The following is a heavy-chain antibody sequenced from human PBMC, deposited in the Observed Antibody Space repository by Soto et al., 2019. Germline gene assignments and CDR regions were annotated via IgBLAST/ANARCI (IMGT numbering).Heavy chain of an antibody. Sequence: GESLRLSCTVSGVTVSNYTLNWVRKGQAQGQEWVSSLGGSGRSTYHAHPLQDRLIHSRDNPNNALYLLMNSLRAGGGAVYYFAKERAVYGSGADPCSFDSWGQRDLVTVSS. CDR2: LGGSGRST. D-gene: IGHD3-10*01. J-gene: IGHJ4*03. V-gene: IGHV3-23*01. CDR3: AKERAVYGSGADPCSFDS. CDR1: GVTVSNYT.